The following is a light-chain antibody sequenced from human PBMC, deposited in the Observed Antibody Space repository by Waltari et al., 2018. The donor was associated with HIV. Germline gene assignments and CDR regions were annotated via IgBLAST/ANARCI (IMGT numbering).Light chain of an antibody. V-gene: IGLV3-25*03. CDR2: KDS. Sequence: SYDLAQPPPVQLSPGQPARLTCSGDALPRQFVYWYQQKPGQAPIVVIYKDSERPSGIPERFSGFISGTTATLTISAVQAEDEADYYCQSADITGTLGVFGGGTRLTV. J-gene: IGLJ2*01. CDR1: ALPRQF. CDR3: QSADITGTLGV.